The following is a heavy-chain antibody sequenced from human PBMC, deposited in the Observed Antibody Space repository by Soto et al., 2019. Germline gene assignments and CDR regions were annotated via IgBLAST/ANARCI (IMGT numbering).Heavy chain of an antibody. D-gene: IGHD3-9*01. CDR3: ATRLGYFDWLFFDY. Sequence: QLQLQESGPGLVKPSETLSLTCTVSGGSISSSSYYWGWIRQPPGKGLEWIGSIYYSGSTYYNPSLTSRVTISVDTSKNQFSLKLSSVTAADTALYYCATRLGYFDWLFFDYWGQGTLVTVSS. CDR1: GGSISSSSYY. V-gene: IGHV4-39*01. CDR2: IYYSGST. J-gene: IGHJ4*02.